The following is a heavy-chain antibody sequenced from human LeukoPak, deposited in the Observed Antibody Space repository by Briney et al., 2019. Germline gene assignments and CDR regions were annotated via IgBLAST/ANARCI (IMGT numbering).Heavy chain of an antibody. J-gene: IGHJ4*02. Sequence: PSETLSLTCTVSGGSISSYYWSWIRQPPGKGLEWIGYIYYSGTTDYNPSLKNRVTISVDTSNNQFSRKVSSVTAADTAVYYCARSSGAYRSFDYWGQGTLVPVSS. V-gene: IGHV4-59*01. CDR1: GGSISSYY. D-gene: IGHD1-26*01. CDR3: ARSSGAYRSFDY. CDR2: IYYSGTT.